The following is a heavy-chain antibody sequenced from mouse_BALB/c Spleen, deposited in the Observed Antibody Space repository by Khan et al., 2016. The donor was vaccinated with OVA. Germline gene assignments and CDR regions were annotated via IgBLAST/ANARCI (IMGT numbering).Heavy chain of an antibody. CDR2: INTETGEP. V-gene: IGHV9-2-1*01. CDR1: GYTFTDYS. J-gene: IGHJ4*01. D-gene: IGHD2-3*01. CDR3: ARWLLRGNYYAMDY. Sequence: QIQLVQSGPELKKPGETVKISCKASGYTFTDYSMHWVKQASGKGLKWMGWINTETGEPTYADDFTGRFAFSLETSASTAYLQINNLKNEDTATYFCARWLLRGNYYAMDYWGQGTSVTVSS.